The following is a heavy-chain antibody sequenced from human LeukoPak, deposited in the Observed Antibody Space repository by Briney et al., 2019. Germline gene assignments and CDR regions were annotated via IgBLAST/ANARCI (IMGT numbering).Heavy chain of an antibody. CDR1: GGSISSYY. D-gene: IGHD3-10*01. CDR3: ARHDEVRGVFDY. Sequence: SQTLSLTCTVSGGSISSYYWSWIRQPPGKGLEWNGYIYYSGSTNYNPSLKSRVTISVDTSKNQFSLKLSSVTAADTAVYYCARHDEVRGVFDYWGQGTLVTVSS. J-gene: IGHJ4*02. CDR2: IYYSGST. V-gene: IGHV4-59*08.